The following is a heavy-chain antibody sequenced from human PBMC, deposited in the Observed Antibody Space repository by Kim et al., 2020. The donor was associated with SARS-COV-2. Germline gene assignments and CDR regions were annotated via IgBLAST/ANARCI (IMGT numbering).Heavy chain of an antibody. J-gene: IGHJ6*02. V-gene: IGHV1-8*01. CDR3: ARGNGDLAYYYYGMDV. Sequence: KFQGRVTMTRNTSISTAYMELSSLRSEDTAVYYCARGNGDLAYYYYGMDVWGQGTTVTVSS. D-gene: IGHD4-17*01.